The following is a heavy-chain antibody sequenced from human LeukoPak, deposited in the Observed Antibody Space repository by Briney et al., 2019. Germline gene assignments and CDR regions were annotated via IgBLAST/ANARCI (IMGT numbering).Heavy chain of an antibody. J-gene: IGHJ4*02. V-gene: IGHV1-18*01. CDR1: GYTFTSYG. CDR3: ARDTTYYYDSSGSRGFDY. CDR2: ISANNGNT. D-gene: IGHD3-22*01. Sequence: EASVKVSCKASGYTFTSYGISWVRHAPGQGLEWMGWISANNGNTHYAQMLHGRVTMTTDTSTSTAYMELRSLRSDDTAVYYCARDTTYYYDSSGSRGFDYWGQGTLVTVSS.